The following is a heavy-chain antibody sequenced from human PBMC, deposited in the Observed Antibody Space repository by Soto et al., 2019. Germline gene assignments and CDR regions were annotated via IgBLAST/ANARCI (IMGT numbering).Heavy chain of an antibody. D-gene: IGHD5-18*01. CDR1: RSTLNIYA. V-gene: IGHV1-69*13. J-gene: IGHJ4*02. Sequence: ASVKIVRPASRSTLNIYAITLAGKTPGQRLEWMGGSMPIFGSANYAQKFQGRVTLTADESTSTAYMELSSLRSEDTAVYYCASSRAYSYALPSPYWGQGTLVTVSS. CDR2: SMPIFGSA. CDR3: ASSRAYSYALPSPY.